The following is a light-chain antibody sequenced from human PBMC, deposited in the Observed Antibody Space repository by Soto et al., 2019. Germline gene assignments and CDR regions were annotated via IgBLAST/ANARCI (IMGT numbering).Light chain of an antibody. CDR1: QSVSSSY. V-gene: IGKV3-20*01. CDR3: QFYCKSAFP. Sequence: EIVLTQSPGTLSLSPGERATLSCRASQSVSSSYLAWYQQKPGQAPRLLVYGASIRATGIPDRFSGSGSGTDLTHTIIRVGPEECPVDYCQFYCKSAFPFXPGYKGD. CDR2: GAS. J-gene: IGKJ3*01.